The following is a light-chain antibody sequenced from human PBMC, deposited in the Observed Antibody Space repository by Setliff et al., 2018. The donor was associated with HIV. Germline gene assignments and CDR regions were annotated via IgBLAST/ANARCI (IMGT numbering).Light chain of an antibody. V-gene: IGLV1-47*01. CDR3: AAWDNSLSGSYV. CDR2: RNN. J-gene: IGLJ1*01. Sequence: QSVLTQPPSASGTAGQRVTISCSGSSSNIGRNYVYWYQQLPGTTPKLLIYRNNQRPSGVPDRFSGSKSGTSASLAISGLGSEDEADYYCAAWDNSLSGSYVFATGTKVTVL. CDR1: SSNIGRNY.